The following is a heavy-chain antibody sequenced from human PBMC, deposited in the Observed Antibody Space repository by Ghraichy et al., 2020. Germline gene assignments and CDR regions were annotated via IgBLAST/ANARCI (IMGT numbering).Heavy chain of an antibody. CDR1: GGSISSYY. V-gene: IGHV4-59*01. D-gene: IGHD6-6*01. CDR2: IYYSGST. J-gene: IGHJ4*02. Sequence: GSLRLSCTVSGGSISSYYWSWIRQPPGKGLEWIGYIYYSGSTNYNPSLKSRVTISVDTSKNQFSLKLSSVTAADTAVYYCARGGPLEQLHDYWGQGTLVTVSS. CDR3: ARGGPLEQLHDY.